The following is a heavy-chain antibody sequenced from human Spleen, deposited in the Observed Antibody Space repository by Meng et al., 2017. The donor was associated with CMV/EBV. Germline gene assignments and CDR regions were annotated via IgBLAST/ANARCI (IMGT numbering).Heavy chain of an antibody. Sequence: SGGSSNSGGYDWTWIRQHPGKGLEWSGFIHDSGDTYEKPSRKSRVSISIDTSENQCSLKLRSVTAADTAIYYCERDASNRAGWFDHWGQGALVTVSS. CDR2: IHDSGDT. V-gene: IGHV4-31*02. D-gene: IGHD1-14*01. CDR1: GGSSNSGGYD. J-gene: IGHJ5*02. CDR3: ERDASNRAGWFDH.